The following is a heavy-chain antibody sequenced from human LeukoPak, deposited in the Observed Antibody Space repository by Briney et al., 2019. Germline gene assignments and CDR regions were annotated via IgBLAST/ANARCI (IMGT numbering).Heavy chain of an antibody. V-gene: IGHV4-59*12. Sequence: SETLSLTCTVPGGSISSYYWSWIRQPPGKGLEWIGYIFYSGSTNYNPSLRSRVTISLDTSKNQFSLKLSSVTAADTAVYYCARLTMFRGVIYGTDWHSDLWGRGTLVTVSS. CDR1: GGSISSYY. D-gene: IGHD3-10*01. J-gene: IGHJ2*01. CDR3: ARLTMFRGVIYGTDWHSDL. CDR2: IFYSGST.